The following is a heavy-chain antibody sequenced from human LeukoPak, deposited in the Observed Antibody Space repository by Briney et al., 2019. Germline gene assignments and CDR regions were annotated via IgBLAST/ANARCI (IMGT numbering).Heavy chain of an antibody. V-gene: IGHV3-30-3*01. CDR3: TRDGYYAFDI. J-gene: IGHJ3*02. CDR2: ISFDGTNK. CDR1: GFTFTNYA. D-gene: IGHD3-22*01. Sequence: GGSLRLSCAASGFTFTNYAMQWVRQAPGKGLEWVAIISFDGTNKDYADYVKGRFTISRDNSENTLFLQMKSLRAEDTAVYYCTRDGYYAFDIWGQGTMVTVSS.